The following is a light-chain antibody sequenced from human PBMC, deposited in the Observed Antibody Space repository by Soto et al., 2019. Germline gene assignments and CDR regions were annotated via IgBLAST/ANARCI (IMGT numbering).Light chain of an antibody. CDR2: GAS. CDR1: QSVSSSY. J-gene: IGKJ1*01. Sequence: MGLSQSPGTVSLSTGERATLSCRASQSVSSSYLAWYQQKPGQAPRLLIYGASSRATGIPDRFSGSGSGTDFTLTISRLEPEDFAVYYCQQYLITPWTFGQGTKVDIK. V-gene: IGKV3-20*01. CDR3: QQYLITPWT.